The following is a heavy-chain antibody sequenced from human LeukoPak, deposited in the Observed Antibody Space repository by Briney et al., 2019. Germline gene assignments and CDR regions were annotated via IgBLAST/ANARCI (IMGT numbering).Heavy chain of an antibody. Sequence: SETLSLTCTVSGGSISSYYWSCIRQPAGKGLEWVGRIYTSGSTNYNPSLKSRVTMSVDTSKNQFSLKLSSVTAADTAVYYCARATPPYGSGSPSLYYYGMDVWGQGTTVTVSS. CDR2: IYTSGST. V-gene: IGHV4-4*07. J-gene: IGHJ6*02. CDR3: ARATPPYGSGSPSLYYYGMDV. CDR1: GGSISSYY. D-gene: IGHD3-10*01.